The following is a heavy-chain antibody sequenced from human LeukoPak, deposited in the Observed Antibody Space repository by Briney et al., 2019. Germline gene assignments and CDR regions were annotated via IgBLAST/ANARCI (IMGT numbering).Heavy chain of an antibody. CDR2: IYSGGST. D-gene: IGHD2-2*01. J-gene: IGHJ4*02. Sequence: PGGSLRLSCAASGFTVSSNYMSWVRQAPGKGLEWVSVIYSGGSTYYADSVKGRFTISRDNSKNTLYLQMNSLRAEDTALYYCAREILGYCSSTSCRGYFDYWGQGTLVTVSS. V-gene: IGHV3-66*01. CDR3: AREILGYCSSTSCRGYFDY. CDR1: GFTVSSNY.